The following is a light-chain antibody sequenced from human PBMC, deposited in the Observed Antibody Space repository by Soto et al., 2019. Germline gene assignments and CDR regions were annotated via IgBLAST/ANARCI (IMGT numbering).Light chain of an antibody. CDR3: LQVNSFPRT. CDR1: QGISRW. J-gene: IGKJ1*01. V-gene: IGKV1-5*01. Sequence: DIQMTQSPTALSASVGDRVTITCRASQGISRWLAWYQQKPGKAPQYLIQSASTLASGVPSRFSGSGSGTDFILTINNLQPEDVATYYCLQVNSFPRTFGQGTKVDI. CDR2: SAS.